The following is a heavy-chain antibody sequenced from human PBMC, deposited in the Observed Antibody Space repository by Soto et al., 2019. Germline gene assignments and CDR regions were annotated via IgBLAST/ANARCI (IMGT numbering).Heavy chain of an antibody. V-gene: IGHV1-69*01. Sequence: QVQLVQSGAEVKKPGSSVKVSCTASGGTFSSYAISWVRQAPGQGLEWMGGINPIVGTANYAQKVQGRVTITAYESTSGVYMGLSSLSSGDPAVYYCARVTEYDFTIFGVVNHVSWFDPWGQGTLVTVSS. D-gene: IGHD3-3*01. CDR1: GGTFSSYA. CDR3: ARVTEYDFTIFGVVNHVSWFDP. CDR2: INPIVGTA. J-gene: IGHJ5*02.